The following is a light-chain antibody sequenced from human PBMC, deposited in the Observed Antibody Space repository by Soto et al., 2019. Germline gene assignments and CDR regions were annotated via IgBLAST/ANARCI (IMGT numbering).Light chain of an antibody. CDR2: DAS. Sequence: DIQMTQSPPSLSASVGDRVTITCQASAHITNYFNWYQQIPGKAPTLLTYDASNLAAGAPSRFSGSGSGTAFTLAISGLQPDDVATYYCQQYDSLHLTFGGGTRVDNK. CDR3: QQYDSLHLT. J-gene: IGKJ4*01. CDR1: AHITNY. V-gene: IGKV1-33*01.